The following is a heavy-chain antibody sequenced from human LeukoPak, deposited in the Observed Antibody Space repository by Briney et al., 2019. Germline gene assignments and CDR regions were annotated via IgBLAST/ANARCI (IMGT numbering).Heavy chain of an antibody. Sequence: GGSLRLSCAASGFTFISYSMNWVRQAPGKGLEWVSYISSSSSTIYYADSVKGRFTISRDNAKNSLYLQMNSLRTEDTALYYCAKALQDYYDSSTYYSRPAFDIWGQGTMVTVSS. CDR2: ISSSSSTI. CDR1: GFTFISYS. J-gene: IGHJ3*02. D-gene: IGHD3-22*01. V-gene: IGHV3-48*01. CDR3: AKALQDYYDSSTYYSRPAFDI.